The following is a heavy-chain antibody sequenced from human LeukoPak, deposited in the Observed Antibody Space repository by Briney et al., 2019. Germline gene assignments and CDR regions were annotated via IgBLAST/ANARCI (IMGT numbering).Heavy chain of an antibody. CDR2: VSSSGGST. V-gene: IGHV3-23*01. J-gene: IGHJ4*02. Sequence: GGSLRLSCAASGFTFSTYGFSWVRQAPGKGLEWVSTVSSSGGSTYYADSVKGRFTISRDNSKNTLYLQMNRLRAEDTAVYYCAKYGSGLRDYWGQGTLVTVSS. CDR3: AKYGSGLRDY. D-gene: IGHD3-10*01. CDR1: GFTFSTYG.